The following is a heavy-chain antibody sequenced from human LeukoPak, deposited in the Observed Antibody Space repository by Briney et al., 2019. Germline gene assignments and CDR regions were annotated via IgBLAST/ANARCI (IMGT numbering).Heavy chain of an antibody. CDR2: IKEDRSEK. Sequence: GGSLRLSCAASGFTFSSYWMSWVRQAPGKGLEWVANIKEDRSEKYHADSLKGRFTISRDNAKNSLYLQMNSLRAEDTAVYYCARGGFYPDYWGQGTLVTVSS. CDR3: ARGGFYPDY. CDR1: GFTFSSYW. D-gene: IGHD2/OR15-2a*01. J-gene: IGHJ4*02. V-gene: IGHV3-7*01.